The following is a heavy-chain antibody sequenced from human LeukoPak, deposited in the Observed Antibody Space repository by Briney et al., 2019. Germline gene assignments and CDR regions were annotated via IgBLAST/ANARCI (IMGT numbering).Heavy chain of an antibody. V-gene: IGHV1-69*05. CDR3: ARDRRSYYYDSSGYYYFDY. CDR1: GGTFSSYA. D-gene: IGHD3-22*01. CDR2: IIPIFGTA. J-gene: IGHJ4*02. Sequence: SVEVSCKASGGTFSSYAISWVRQAPGQGLEWMGRIIPIFGTANYAQKFQGRVTITTDESTSTAYMELSSLRSDDTAVYYCARDRRSYYYDSSGYYYFDYWGQGTLVTVSS.